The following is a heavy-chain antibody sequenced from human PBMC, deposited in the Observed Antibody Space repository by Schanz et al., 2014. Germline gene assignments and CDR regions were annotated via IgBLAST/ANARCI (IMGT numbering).Heavy chain of an antibody. V-gene: IGHV3-33*06. CDR3: VKDLQRELLRDDHYYGMDV. CDR1: GFTFSSYG. CDR2: VCYDGSKK. Sequence: QVQLVESGGGVVQPGRSLRLSCAASGFTFSSYGMHWVRQVPGKGLEWVAVVCYDGSKKYYADSVKGRFTTSRDNSKNTMYLQMNSLRAEDTAVYYCVKDLQRELLRDDHYYGMDVWGKGTLVTVSS. J-gene: IGHJ6*04. D-gene: IGHD1-26*01.